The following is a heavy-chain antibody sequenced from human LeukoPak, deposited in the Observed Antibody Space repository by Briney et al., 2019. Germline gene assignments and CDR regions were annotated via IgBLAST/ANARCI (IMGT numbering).Heavy chain of an antibody. J-gene: IGHJ4*02. V-gene: IGHV3-7*03. CDR1: GFTFSTYS. D-gene: IGHD6-25*01. CDR2: IKQDGSEK. CDR3: ARGPHIAATSY. Sequence: GGSLRLSCVASGFTFSTYSINWVRQAPGKGLEWVANIKQDGSEKQYVDSVKGRFAISRDNAKKSLYLQINTLRAEDTAVYYCARGPHIAATSYWGQGTLVTVSS.